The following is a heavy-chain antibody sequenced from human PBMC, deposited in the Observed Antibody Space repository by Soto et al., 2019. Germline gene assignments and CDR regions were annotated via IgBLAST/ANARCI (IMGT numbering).Heavy chain of an antibody. J-gene: IGHJ6*02. CDR1: GGSISSGGYY. Sequence: QVQLQESGPGLVKPSQTLSLICTVSGGSISSGGYYWSWIHQHPGRGLEWIGYISYTGSTYYNPSLKSRATISVDTSKNQFSLKLSSVTAADTAVYYCARVGEYCSSTSCYDFYSYGLDVWGQGTTVTVSS. D-gene: IGHD2-2*01. V-gene: IGHV4-31*03. CDR3: ARVGEYCSSTSCYDFYSYGLDV. CDR2: ISYTGST.